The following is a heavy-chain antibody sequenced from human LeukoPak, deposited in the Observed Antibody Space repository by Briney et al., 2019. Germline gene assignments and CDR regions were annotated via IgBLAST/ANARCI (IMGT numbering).Heavy chain of an antibody. J-gene: IGHJ4*02. CDR3: ARVRGLWFGERPFDY. CDR2: INAGNGNT. V-gene: IGHV1-3*01. Sequence: ASVKVSCKASGYTFTSYAMHWVRQAPGQRLEWMGWINAGNGNTKYSQKFQGRVTITRDTSASTAYMELSSLRSEDTAVYYCARVRGLWFGERPFDYWGQGTLVTVSS. D-gene: IGHD3-10*01. CDR1: GYTFTSYA.